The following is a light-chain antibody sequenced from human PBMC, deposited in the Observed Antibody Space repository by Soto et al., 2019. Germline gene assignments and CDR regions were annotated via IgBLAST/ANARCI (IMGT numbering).Light chain of an antibody. CDR3: QQYNSYSQT. Sequence: DLQMTQYPSNLSASVGDIVTIACRASQSIRSWLAWYQQKPGKAPKLLIYKASSLESGVPSRFSGSGSGTEFTLTISSLQPDDFATYYCQQYNSYSQTFGQGTKVDI. CDR2: KAS. J-gene: IGKJ1*01. CDR1: QSIRSW. V-gene: IGKV1-5*03.